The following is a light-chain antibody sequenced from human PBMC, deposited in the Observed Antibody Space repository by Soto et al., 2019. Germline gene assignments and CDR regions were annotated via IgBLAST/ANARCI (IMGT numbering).Light chain of an antibody. V-gene: IGLV2-23*02. CDR2: EVS. J-gene: IGLJ2*01. CDR3: CSYAGSSTFDVV. Sequence: QSLLTQPASVSGSPGQSITISCTGTSSDVGSYNLVSWYQQHPGKAPKLMIYEVSKRPSGVSNRFSGSKSGNTASLTISGLQAEDEADYYCCSYAGSSTFDVVFGGGTKLTVL. CDR1: SSDVGSYNL.